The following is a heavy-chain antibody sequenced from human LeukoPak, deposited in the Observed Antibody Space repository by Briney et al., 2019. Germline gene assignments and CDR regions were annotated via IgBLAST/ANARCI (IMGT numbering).Heavy chain of an antibody. CDR1: GGSISSGDYY. D-gene: IGHD3-3*02. CDR2: IYYSGST. V-gene: IGHV4-30-4*08. CDR3: ARDHSWSGYYAYMDV. Sequence: PSETLSLTCTVSGGSISSGDYYWSWIRQPPGKGLEWIGYIYYSGSTYYNPSLKSRVTISVDTSKNQFSLKLSSVTAADTAVYYCARDHSWSGYYAYMDVWGKGTTVTVSS. J-gene: IGHJ6*03.